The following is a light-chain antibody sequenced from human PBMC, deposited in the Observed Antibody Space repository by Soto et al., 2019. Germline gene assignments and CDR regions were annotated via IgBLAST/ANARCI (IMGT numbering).Light chain of an antibody. Sequence: QSALTQPASVSGSPGQSITISCTGTSSDVGGYNYVSWYQQEPGKAPKLMIYEVSNRPSGVSSRFSGSKSGNTASLTISGLQAEDEADYFCSSYTSSSTRVFGGGTQLTVL. CDR1: SSDVGGYNY. CDR3: SSYTSSSTRV. V-gene: IGLV2-14*01. J-gene: IGLJ3*02. CDR2: EVS.